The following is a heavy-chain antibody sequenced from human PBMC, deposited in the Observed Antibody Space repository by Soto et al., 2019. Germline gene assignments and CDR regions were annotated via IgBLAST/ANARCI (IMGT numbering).Heavy chain of an antibody. CDR2: ICHSGST. Sequence: PSETLSLTCAVSGGSISSSTWWRWVRQPPGKGLEWIGEICHSGSTNYNPSLKSRVTISVDKSKNQLSLELRSVTAADTAVYYCARHGYYYDSTGYYYFIWGQGTLVTVYS. CDR1: GGSISSSTW. V-gene: IGHV4-4*02. CDR3: ARHGYYYDSTGYYYFI. D-gene: IGHD3-22*01. J-gene: IGHJ4*02.